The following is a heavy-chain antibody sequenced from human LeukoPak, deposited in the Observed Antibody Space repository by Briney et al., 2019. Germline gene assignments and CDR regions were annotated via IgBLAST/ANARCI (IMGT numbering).Heavy chain of an antibody. V-gene: IGHV3-30*18. CDR1: GFTFSSYG. J-gene: IGHJ4*02. D-gene: IGHD3-16*01. Sequence: GRSLRLSCAAPGFTFSSYGMHWVRQAPGKGLEWVAVISYDGSNKYYADSVKGRFTISRDNSKNTLYLQMNSLRAEDTAVYYCAKDHLGAGGYFDYWGQGTLVTVSS. CDR3: AKDHLGAGGYFDY. CDR2: ISYDGSNK.